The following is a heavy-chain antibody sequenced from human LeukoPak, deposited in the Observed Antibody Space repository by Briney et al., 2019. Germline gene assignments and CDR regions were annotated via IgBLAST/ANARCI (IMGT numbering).Heavy chain of an antibody. CDR1: GGSISSYY. D-gene: IGHD3/OR15-3a*01. CDR3: ARQTGSGLFILP. CDR2: IYYSGNT. Sequence: SETLSLTCTVSGGSISSYYWGWIRQPPGKGLEWIGSIYYSGNTYYNASLKSQVSISIDTSKNQFSLKLTSVTAADTAVYYCARQTGSGLFILPGGQGTLVTVSS. J-gene: IGHJ4*02. V-gene: IGHV4-39*01.